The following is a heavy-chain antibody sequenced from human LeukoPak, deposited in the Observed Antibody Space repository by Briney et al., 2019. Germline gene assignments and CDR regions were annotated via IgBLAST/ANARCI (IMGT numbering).Heavy chain of an antibody. CDR3: ARDKKSEESSEIDY. D-gene: IGHD2-2*01. V-gene: IGHV3-74*03. CDR1: GFTFSNYW. CDR2: INRDGSTT. Sequence: GGSLRLSCAASGFTFSNYWVHWVRQAPGKGLVWVSRINRDGSTTKYADSVKGRFTVSRDNAKNTLNLQMNSLRAEDTAVYYCARDKKSEESSEIDYWGQGTLVTVSS. J-gene: IGHJ4*02.